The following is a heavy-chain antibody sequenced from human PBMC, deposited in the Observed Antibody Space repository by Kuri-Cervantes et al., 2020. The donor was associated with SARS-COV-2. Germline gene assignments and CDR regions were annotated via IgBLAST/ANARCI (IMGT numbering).Heavy chain of an antibody. CDR2: ISSSSSYI. CDR3: ARDSGSDY. D-gene: IGHD3-10*01. V-gene: IGHV3-21*01. CDR1: GFTFSSYA. J-gene: IGHJ4*02. Sequence: GGSLRLSCAASGFTFSSYAMSWVRQAPGKGLEWVSSISSSSSYIYYADSVKGRFTISRDNAKSSLYLQMNSLRAEDTAVYYCARDSGSDYWGQGTLVTVSS.